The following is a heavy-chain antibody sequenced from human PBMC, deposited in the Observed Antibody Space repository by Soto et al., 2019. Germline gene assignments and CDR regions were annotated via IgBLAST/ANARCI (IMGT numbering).Heavy chain of an antibody. D-gene: IGHD3-22*01. V-gene: IGHV3-53*01. CDR2: IYSGGST. J-gene: IGHJ6*02. CDR3: ARDPLMSGYYSLDIGHYGMDV. CDR1: GFTVSSNY. Sequence: GGSLRLSCAASGFTVSSNYMSWVRQAPGKGLEWVSVIYSGGSTYYADSVKGRFTISRDNSKNTLYLQMNSLRAEDTAVYYCARDPLMSGYYSLDIGHYGMDVWGQGTTVTSP.